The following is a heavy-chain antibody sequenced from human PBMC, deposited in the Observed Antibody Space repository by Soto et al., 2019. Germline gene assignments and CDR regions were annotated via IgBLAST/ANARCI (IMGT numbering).Heavy chain of an antibody. V-gene: IGHV5-51*01. Sequence: GESLKISCKASGYSFTNYWIAWMLQMPWKGLEWMGIIYPGDSDPRYSPSFQGQVTISADNSISTAYLQWSSLRASDTAIYYCARTNGAGSYYNHWGQGTLVTVSS. CDR1: GYSFTNYW. CDR2: IYPGDSDP. J-gene: IGHJ5*02. D-gene: IGHD3-10*01. CDR3: ARTNGAGSYYNH.